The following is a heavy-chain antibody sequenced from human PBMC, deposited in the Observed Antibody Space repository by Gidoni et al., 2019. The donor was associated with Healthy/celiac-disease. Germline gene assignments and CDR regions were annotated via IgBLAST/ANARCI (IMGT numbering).Heavy chain of an antibody. CDR2: IKQDGSEK. V-gene: IGHV3-7*01. Sequence: EVQLVESGCGLVQPGGSLSLSCAASGFTFSSYWMSWVRQAPGKGLEWVANIKQDGSEKYYVDSVKGRFTIYRDNAKNSLYLQMNSLRAEDTAVYYCAREPTVTTFDYWGQGTLVTVSS. J-gene: IGHJ4*02. D-gene: IGHD4-4*01. CDR1: GFTFSSYW. CDR3: AREPTVTTFDY.